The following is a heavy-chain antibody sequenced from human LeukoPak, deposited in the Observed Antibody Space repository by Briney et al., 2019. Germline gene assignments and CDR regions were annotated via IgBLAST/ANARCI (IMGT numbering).Heavy chain of an antibody. V-gene: IGHV1-2*02. D-gene: IGHD5-24*01. CDR3: VRGGDGDRRDFDY. CDR2: INSNSGGT. CDR1: GYTFTGYY. J-gene: IGHJ4*02. Sequence: ASVKVSCKASGYTFTGYYMHWVRQAPGQGLEWMGWINSNSGGTNYAQKFQGRVTMTRDTSISTAYMELSRLRSDDKAVYYCVRGGDGDRRDFDYWGQGTLVTVSS.